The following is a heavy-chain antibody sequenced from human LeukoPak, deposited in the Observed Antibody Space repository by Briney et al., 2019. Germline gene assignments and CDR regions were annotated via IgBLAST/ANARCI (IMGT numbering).Heavy chain of an antibody. CDR3: ARATPDTAMDYYFDY. CDR1: GGSISSGDYY. D-gene: IGHD5-18*01. CDR2: IYHSGST. V-gene: IGHV4-30-2*01. J-gene: IGHJ4*02. Sequence: PSETLSLTCTVSGGSISSGDYYWSWIRQPPGKGLEWIGYIYHSGSTYYNPSLKSRVTISVDRSKNQFSLKLSSVTAADTAVYYCARATPDTAMDYYFDYWGQGTLVTVSS.